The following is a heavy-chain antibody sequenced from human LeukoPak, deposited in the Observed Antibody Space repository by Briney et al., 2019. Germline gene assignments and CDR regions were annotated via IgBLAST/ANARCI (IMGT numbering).Heavy chain of an antibody. J-gene: IGHJ4*02. CDR2: ISCSGGST. Sequence: GGSLRLSRAASGFTFSSYAMSWVRQAPGKGLEWVSAISCSGGSTYYADSVKGRFTISRDNSKNTLYLQMNSLRAEDTAVYYCAKDRRYYYDSSGYYLDCWGQGTLVTVSS. V-gene: IGHV3-23*01. CDR1: GFTFSSYA. D-gene: IGHD3-22*01. CDR3: AKDRRYYYDSSGYYLDC.